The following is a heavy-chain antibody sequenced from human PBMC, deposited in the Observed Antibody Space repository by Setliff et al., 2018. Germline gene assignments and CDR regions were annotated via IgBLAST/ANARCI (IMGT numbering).Heavy chain of an antibody. CDR3: ARDGVFYAMDF. J-gene: IGHJ6*02. D-gene: IGHD3-10*01. Sequence: GGSLRLSCAASGFSFSSYAMHWVRQAPGKGLEWVAVISSDGGNKYYADSVEGRFTFSRDNSKNSLYLQMNSLRAEDSAVYYCARDGVFYAMDFWGQGTTVTVSS. CDR1: GFSFSSYA. V-gene: IGHV3-30-3*01. CDR2: ISSDGGNK.